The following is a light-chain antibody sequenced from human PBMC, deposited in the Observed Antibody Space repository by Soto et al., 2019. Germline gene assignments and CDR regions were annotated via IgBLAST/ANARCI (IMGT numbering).Light chain of an antibody. Sequence: QSALTQPPSASGSPGRSVTISCSGTRSDVGDYNSVSWYQQHPGKAPKLMIYEVSKRPPGVPDRFSGSKSGNAAFLTVSGLQAEDEADYYCSSYAGSNIWVFGGGTKVTVL. V-gene: IGLV2-8*01. CDR2: EVS. J-gene: IGLJ3*02. CDR1: RSDVGDYNS. CDR3: SSYAGSNIWV.